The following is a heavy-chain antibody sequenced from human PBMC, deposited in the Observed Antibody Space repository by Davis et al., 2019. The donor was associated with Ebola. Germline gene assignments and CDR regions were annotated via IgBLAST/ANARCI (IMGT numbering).Heavy chain of an antibody. Sequence: PSETLSLTCTVSGGSISSYYWSWIRQPPGKGLEWIGYIYYSGSTNYNPSFKSRVTISVDTSKNQFSLKLSSVTAADTAVYYCARGSTSAYYYYGMDVWGQGTTVTVSS. D-gene: IGHD2-2*01. CDR3: ARGSTSAYYYYGMDV. CDR1: GGSISSYY. CDR2: IYYSGST. J-gene: IGHJ6*02. V-gene: IGHV4-59*12.